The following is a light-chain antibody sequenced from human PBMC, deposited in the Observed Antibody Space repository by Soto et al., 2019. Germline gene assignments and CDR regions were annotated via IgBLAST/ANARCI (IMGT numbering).Light chain of an antibody. CDR1: QSLTDNY. Sequence: EIVLTQSPGTLSLSPGERATLSCRASQSLTDNYLAWYQQKPGQPPRLLISGASSRAAGIPDRFSGSGSATDFILTIRELEPEDFAVYYCQQYGSSPLITFGPGTKVDIK. CDR3: QQYGSSPLIT. V-gene: IGKV3-20*01. J-gene: IGKJ3*01. CDR2: GAS.